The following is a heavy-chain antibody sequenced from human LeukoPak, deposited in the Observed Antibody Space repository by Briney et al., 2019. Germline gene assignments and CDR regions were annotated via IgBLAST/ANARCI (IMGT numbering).Heavy chain of an antibody. CDR3: ATRSVYYDSSGYTFDY. J-gene: IGHJ4*02. CDR2: IWYDGSNK. Sequence: PGGSLRLSCAASGFTFSSYGMHWVRQAPGKGLEWVAVIWYDGSNKYYADSVKGRFTISRDNSKNTLYLQMNSLRAEDTAVHYCATRSVYYDSSGYTFDYWRQGTLLTVSS. CDR1: GFTFSSYG. V-gene: IGHV3-33*01. D-gene: IGHD3-22*01.